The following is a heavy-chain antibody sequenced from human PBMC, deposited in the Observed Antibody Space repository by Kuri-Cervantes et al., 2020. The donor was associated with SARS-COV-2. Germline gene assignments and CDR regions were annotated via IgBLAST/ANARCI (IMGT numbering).Heavy chain of an antibody. CDR1: GYTFTSYY. CDR3: ARVVSAAINGMDV. CDR2: INPSGGST. D-gene: IGHD2-2*01. V-gene: IGHV1-46*03. J-gene: IGHJ6*02. Sequence: ASVKVSCKASGYTFTSYYMHWVRQAPGQGLEWMGIINPSGGSTSYAQKFQGRVTMTRDTSTSTVYMELSSLGSADAAVYYCARVVSAAINGMDVWGQGTTVTVSS.